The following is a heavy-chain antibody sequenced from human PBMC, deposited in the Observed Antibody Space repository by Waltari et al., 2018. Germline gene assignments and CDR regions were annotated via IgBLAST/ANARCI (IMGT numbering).Heavy chain of an antibody. CDR1: GGTFSSTA. CDR2: IIPIFGTA. D-gene: IGHD1-7*01. V-gene: IGHV1-69*13. J-gene: IGHJ5*02. Sequence: QVQLVQSGAAVKKPGSSVKVSCKASGGTFSSTATRWVRPAPGQGLEWMGGIIPIFGTANYAQKFQGRVTITADESTSTAYMELSSLRAEDTAVYYCARGGLELRNTWFDPWGQGTLVTVSS. CDR3: ARGGLELRNTWFDP.